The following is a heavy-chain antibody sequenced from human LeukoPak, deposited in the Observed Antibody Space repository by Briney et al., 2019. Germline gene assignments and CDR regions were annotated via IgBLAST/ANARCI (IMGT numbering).Heavy chain of an antibody. CDR2: IIPIFGSA. CDR3: AREKRESYYSLDY. Sequence: ASVKVSCKASGGTFSSYAISWVRQAPGQGLEWMGGIIPIFGSANCAQKFQGRVTITADESTSTAYMELSSLRSEDTAVYYCAREKRESYYSLDYWGQGTLVTVSS. D-gene: IGHD1-26*01. J-gene: IGHJ4*02. V-gene: IGHV1-69*13. CDR1: GGTFSSYA.